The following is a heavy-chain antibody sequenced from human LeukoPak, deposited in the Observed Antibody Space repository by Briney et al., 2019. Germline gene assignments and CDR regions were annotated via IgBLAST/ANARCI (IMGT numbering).Heavy chain of an antibody. J-gene: IGHJ6*03. V-gene: IGHV3-30*02. CDR2: IRYDGSNK. D-gene: IGHD4-11*01. CDR1: GFTFSSYA. Sequence: PGGSLRLSCAASGFTFSSYAMHWVRQAPGKGLEWVAFIRYDGSNKYYADSVKGRFTISRDNSKNTLYLQMNSLRAEDTAVYYCAKGSVATVTIYYYYYMDVWGKGTTVTVSS. CDR3: AKGSVATVTIYYYYYMDV.